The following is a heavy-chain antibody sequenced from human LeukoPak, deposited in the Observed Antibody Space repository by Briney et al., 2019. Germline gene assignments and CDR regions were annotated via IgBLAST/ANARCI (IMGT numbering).Heavy chain of an antibody. Sequence: GGSLRLSCEASGFIFSESVMHWVRQAPGKGLEWVAVMSSDGANIYYAASVTGRFTISRENGADTLYLQMKSLTADDTALYYCARATDRSYDDFWSGYFSSFDYWGQGTLVTVSS. CDR1: GFIFSESV. D-gene: IGHD3-3*01. CDR2: MSSDGANI. CDR3: ARATDRSYDDFWSGYFSSFDY. V-gene: IGHV3-30-3*01. J-gene: IGHJ4*02.